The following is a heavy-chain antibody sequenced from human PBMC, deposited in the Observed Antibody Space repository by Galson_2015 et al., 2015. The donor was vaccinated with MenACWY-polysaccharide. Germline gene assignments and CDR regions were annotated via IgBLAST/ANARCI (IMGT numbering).Heavy chain of an antibody. J-gene: IGHJ4*02. D-gene: IGHD2-2*01. V-gene: IGHV5-51*01. CDR1: GYSFTSYY. CDR2: VWPGDSDA. CDR3: ARRSYHFLDF. Sequence: QSGAEVKKPGESLKISCKGSGYSFTSYYLGWVRQMPGKGLEWMGIVWPGDSDARYSPSFQGQVTISVDKSISTAYLQWTSLKASDTAMYYCARRSYHFLDFWGQGTLVTVSS.